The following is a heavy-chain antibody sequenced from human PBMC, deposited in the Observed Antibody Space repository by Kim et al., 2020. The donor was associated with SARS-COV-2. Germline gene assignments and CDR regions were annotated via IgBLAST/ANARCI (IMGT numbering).Heavy chain of an antibody. V-gene: IGHV4-59*08. D-gene: IGHD6-13*01. Sequence: SETLSLTCTVSGVSISSYYWSWIRQPPGKALEWIGYIYYNGSTTYNPSLMSRVTIPVDTSKNQFSLKLSSVTAADTAVYYCARRRAAAGERAFDIWGQRAMDTVSS. CDR3: ARRRAAAGERAFDI. CDR2: IYYNGST. J-gene: IGHJ3*02. CDR1: GVSISSYY.